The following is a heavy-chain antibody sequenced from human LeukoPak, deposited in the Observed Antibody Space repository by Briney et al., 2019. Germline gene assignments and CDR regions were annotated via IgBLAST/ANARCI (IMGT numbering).Heavy chain of an antibody. CDR3: ARLMGVTASDY. Sequence: GESLQISCEGSGYSFSSYWIGWARPLPGKGLEWMGIIYPGDSDTRDSPSFQGQVTISADESINAVCLQWSSLKASDTALYYCARLMGVTASDYWGQGTLVTVSS. J-gene: IGHJ4*02. V-gene: IGHV5-51*01. CDR1: GYSFSSYW. D-gene: IGHD3-10*01. CDR2: IYPGDSDT.